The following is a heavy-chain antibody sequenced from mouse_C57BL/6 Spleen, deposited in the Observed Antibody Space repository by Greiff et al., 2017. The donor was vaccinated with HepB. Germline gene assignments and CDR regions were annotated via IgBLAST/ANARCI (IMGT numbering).Heavy chain of an antibody. J-gene: IGHJ3*01. D-gene: IGHD3-1*01. V-gene: IGHV1-69*01. CDR2: IDPSDSYT. CDR1: GYTFTSYW. CDR3: ARHSSGFAY. Sequence: QVQLKQPGAELVMPGASVKLSCKASGYTFTSYWMHWVKQRPGQGLEWIGEIDPSDSYTNYNQKFKGKSTLTVDKSSSTAYMQLSSLTSEDSAVYYCARHSSGFAYWGQGTLVTVSA.